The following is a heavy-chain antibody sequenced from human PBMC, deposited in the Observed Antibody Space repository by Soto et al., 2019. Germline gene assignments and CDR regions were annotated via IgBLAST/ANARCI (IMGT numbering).Heavy chain of an antibody. D-gene: IGHD2-15*01. CDR2: ISYDGSNK. CDR1: GFTSSSYV. V-gene: IGHV3-30*18. J-gene: IGHJ4*02. Sequence: GGSLRLSCAASGFTSSSYVMHWVRQAPGKGLEWVAVISYDGSNKYYADSVKGRFTISRDNSKNTLYLQMNSLRAEDTAVYYCAKASGVVVAATGSFDYWGQGTLVTVSS. CDR3: AKASGVVVAATGSFDY.